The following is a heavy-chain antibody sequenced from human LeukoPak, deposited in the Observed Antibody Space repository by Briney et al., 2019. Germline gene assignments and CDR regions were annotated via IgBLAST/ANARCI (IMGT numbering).Heavy chain of an antibody. J-gene: IGHJ5*02. Sequence: GGSLRLSCAASGFTFSSYGMHWVRQAPGKGLEWVAVIWYGGSNKYYADSVKGRFTISRDNSKNTLYLQMNSLRAEDTAVYYCARASYTGTNWFDPWGQGTLVTVSS. CDR3: ARASYTGTNWFDP. CDR1: GFTFSSYG. V-gene: IGHV3-33*01. D-gene: IGHD1-1*01. CDR2: IWYGGSNK.